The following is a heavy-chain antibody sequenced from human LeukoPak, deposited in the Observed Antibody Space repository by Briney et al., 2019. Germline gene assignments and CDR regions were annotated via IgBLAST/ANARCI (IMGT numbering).Heavy chain of an antibody. V-gene: IGHV3-7*01. CDR1: GFTFSSYW. J-gene: IGHJ3*02. CDR2: IKQDGSEK. Sequence: PGGSLRLSCAASGFTFSSYWMSWVRQAPGKGLEWVANIKQDGSEKYYVDSVKGRFTVSRGNAKNSLYLQINSLRAEDTAVYYCARGLITMIVVVAGDAFDIWGQGTMVTVSS. D-gene: IGHD3-22*01. CDR3: ARGLITMIVVVAGDAFDI.